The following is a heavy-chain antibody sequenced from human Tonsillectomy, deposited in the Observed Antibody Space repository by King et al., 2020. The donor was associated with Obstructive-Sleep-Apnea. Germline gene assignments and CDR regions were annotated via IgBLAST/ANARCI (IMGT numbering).Heavy chain of an antibody. Sequence: VQLVESGGGLVQPGGSLRLSCVASGFTFSTYAMTWVSQAPGKGLEWVSSISAGGDSTYYADSVKGRFTMFRDNSKNIMYLQMDSLRVEDTAVYYCAKDTGRIAVSEVFDYWGQGISVTVSP. CDR2: ISAGGDST. CDR3: AKDTGRIAVSEVFDY. V-gene: IGHV3-23*04. D-gene: IGHD6-6*01. J-gene: IGHJ4*02. CDR1: GFTFSTYA.